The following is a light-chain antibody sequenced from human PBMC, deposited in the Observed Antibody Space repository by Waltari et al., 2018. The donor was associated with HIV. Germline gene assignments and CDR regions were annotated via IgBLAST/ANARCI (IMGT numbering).Light chain of an antibody. CDR2: DVT. Sequence: SALTQPRSVSGSPGQSVTISCTGTSSDNGDYNYVSWYQQHPAKAPKLMIYDVTKRPSGVPDRFSGSKSGNTASLTISGLQAEDEAAYYCCSFAGSYTLVFGGGTKLTVL. J-gene: IGLJ3*02. V-gene: IGLV2-11*01. CDR1: SSDNGDYNY. CDR3: CSFAGSYTLV.